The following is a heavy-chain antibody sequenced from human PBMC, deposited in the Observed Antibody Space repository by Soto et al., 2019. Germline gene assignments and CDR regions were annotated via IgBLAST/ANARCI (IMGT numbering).Heavy chain of an antibody. J-gene: IGHJ4*02. V-gene: IGHV1-46*03. CDR2: INPSGGST. Sequence: XSVKVSCKASGYTFTSYYMHWVRQAPGQGLEWMGIINPSGGSTSYAQKFQGRVTMTRDTSTSTVYMELSSLRSEDTAVYYCARSSTRALPDYWGQGTLVTVSS. CDR3: ARSSTRALPDY. D-gene: IGHD4-17*01. CDR1: GYTFTSYY.